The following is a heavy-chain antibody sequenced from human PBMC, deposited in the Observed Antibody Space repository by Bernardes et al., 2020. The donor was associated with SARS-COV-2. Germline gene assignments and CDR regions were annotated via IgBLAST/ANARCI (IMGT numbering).Heavy chain of an antibody. J-gene: IGHJ4*02. CDR2: ISGIGDNT. Sequence: GGSLSLSSAVSGFNFSSYAMTWVRHAPGKGLEWVSAISGIGDNTSYADPVKGRFTISRANPKTTLSLQIHSLTAQDPAFYSCPNLNGSGTYYFDYWCQGTLVTVSS. CDR3: PNLNGSGTYYFDY. CDR1: GFNFSSYA. V-gene: IGHV3-23*01. D-gene: IGHD3-10*01.